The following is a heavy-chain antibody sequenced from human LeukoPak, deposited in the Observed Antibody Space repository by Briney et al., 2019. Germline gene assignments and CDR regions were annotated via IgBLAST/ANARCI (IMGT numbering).Heavy chain of an antibody. CDR3: AKDYSLLPGD. CDR2: ISYDGGNK. Sequence: AGGSLRLSCAASGFTFSSYGMHWVRQGPGRGLEWVAVISYDGGNKYYADSVKGRFTISRDNSKNMVYLQMNSLRVEDTAVYYCAKDYSLLPGDWGQGTLVTVSS. D-gene: IGHD3-10*01. CDR1: GFTFSSYG. V-gene: IGHV3-30*18. J-gene: IGHJ4*02.